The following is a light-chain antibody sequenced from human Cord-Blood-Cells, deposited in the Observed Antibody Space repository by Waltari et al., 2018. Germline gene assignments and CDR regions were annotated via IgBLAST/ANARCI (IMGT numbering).Light chain of an antibody. CDR1: KLGDKY. Sequence: SYELTQPPSVSVSPGQTASITCSGDKLGDKYACWYQQKPGQSPVLVIYQDSKRPAGIHVRFSGSSSGNTAALTISGTQAMDEADYYSQAWDSSTGVFGGGTKLTVL. CDR2: QDS. J-gene: IGLJ2*01. V-gene: IGLV3-1*01. CDR3: QAWDSSTGV.